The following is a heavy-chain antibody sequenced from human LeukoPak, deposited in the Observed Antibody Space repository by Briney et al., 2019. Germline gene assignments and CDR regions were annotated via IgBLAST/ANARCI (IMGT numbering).Heavy chain of an antibody. D-gene: IGHD3-3*01. V-gene: IGHV4-39*01. CDR1: GGSISGSSYY. J-gene: IGHJ4*02. CDR2: IYSGGNT. CDR3: GRYDHPVITPIDS. Sequence: PSETLSLTCTVSGGSISGSSYYWGWIRQPPGTGLEWIGSIYSGGNTYYNPSLKSRVTISVDASKNQCSLRLSSVTAADTAVYYCGRYDHPVITPIDSWGQGTLVTVSS.